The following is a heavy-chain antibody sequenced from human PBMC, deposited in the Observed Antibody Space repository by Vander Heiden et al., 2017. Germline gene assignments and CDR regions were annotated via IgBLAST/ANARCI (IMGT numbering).Heavy chain of an antibody. CDR1: GFTFDDYA. D-gene: IGHD3-22*01. J-gene: IGHJ4*02. Sequence: EVQLVESGGGLVQPGRSLRLSCAASGFTFDDYAMHWVRQAPGKGLEWVSGISWNSGSIGYADSVKGRFTISRDNAKNSLYLQMNSLRAEDTALYYCAKDNAPLYYDSSGFDYWGQGTLVTVSS. CDR3: AKDNAPLYYDSSGFDY. CDR2: ISWNSGSI. V-gene: IGHV3-9*01.